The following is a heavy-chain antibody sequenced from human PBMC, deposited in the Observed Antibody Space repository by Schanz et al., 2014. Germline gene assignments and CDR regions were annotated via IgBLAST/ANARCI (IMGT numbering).Heavy chain of an antibody. D-gene: IGHD2-2*01. V-gene: IGHV1-18*01. Sequence: QVQLVQSGDEVKKPGASVKVSCKTSGYTFSDYGITWVRQAPGQGLEWMGWITAYNGDTNYALKLQGRVTMTTDTSTSTTYMELRSLRSDDTAVYYCARDRRRYCSTASCLHDNWFDPWGQGTLVIVSS. J-gene: IGHJ5*02. CDR2: ITAYNGDT. CDR1: GYTFSDYG. CDR3: ARDRRRYCSTASCLHDNWFDP.